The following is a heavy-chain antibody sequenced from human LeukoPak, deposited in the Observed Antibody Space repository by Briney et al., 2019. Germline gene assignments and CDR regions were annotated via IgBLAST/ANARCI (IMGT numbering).Heavy chain of an antibody. J-gene: IGHJ4*02. CDR3: AREPHL. D-gene: IGHD5-12*01. CDR1: GGSFSGYY. Sequence: PSETLSLTCAVYGGSFSGYYWSWIRQPPGKGLEWSGEINHSGSTNYNPSLKSRVTISVDTSKNQFSLKLSSVTAADTAVYYCAREPHLWGQGTLVTVSS. V-gene: IGHV4-34*01. CDR2: INHSGST.